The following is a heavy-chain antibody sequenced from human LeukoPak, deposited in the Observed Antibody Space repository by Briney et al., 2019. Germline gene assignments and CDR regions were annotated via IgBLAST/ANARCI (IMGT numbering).Heavy chain of an antibody. CDR3: ARDYYGSGSYKSYFDN. V-gene: IGHV4-4*07. D-gene: IGHD3-10*01. Sequence: KPSETLSLTRTVSGASISSDYWSWIRQSAGKGLEWIGRMYTSGSTQYNPSLKSRVTISVDKSKNQLSLKLSSVTAADTAVYYCARDYYGSGSYKSYFDNWGQGTQVTVSS. J-gene: IGHJ4*02. CDR1: GASISSDY. CDR2: MYTSGST.